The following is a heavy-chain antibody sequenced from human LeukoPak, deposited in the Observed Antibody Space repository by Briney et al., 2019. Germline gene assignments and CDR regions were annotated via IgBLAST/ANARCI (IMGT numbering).Heavy chain of an antibody. CDR2: ISYDGSNK. D-gene: IGHD6-13*01. CDR1: GFTFSSYA. CDR3: AKDGTGIAAAVPLDY. Sequence: PGRSLRLSCAASGFTFSSYAMHWVRQAPGKGLEWVAVISYDGSNKYYADSVKGRFTISRDNSKNTLYLQMNSLRAEDTAVYYCAKDGTGIAAAVPLDYWGQGTLVTVSS. V-gene: IGHV3-30-3*01. J-gene: IGHJ4*02.